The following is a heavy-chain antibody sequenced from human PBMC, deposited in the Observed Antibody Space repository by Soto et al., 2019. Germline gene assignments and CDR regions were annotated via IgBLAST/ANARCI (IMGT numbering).Heavy chain of an antibody. D-gene: IGHD1-26*01. J-gene: IGHJ4*02. CDR3: ARELNVGATRIDFDY. CDR2: ISAYNGNT. V-gene: IGHV1-18*01. CDR1: GYTFTSYG. Sequence: GASVKVSCKASGYTFTSYGISWVRQAPGQGLEWMGWISAYNGNTNYAQKLQGRVTMTTDTSTSTAYMELRSLRSDDTAVYYCARELNVGATRIDFDYWGQGTLVTVSS.